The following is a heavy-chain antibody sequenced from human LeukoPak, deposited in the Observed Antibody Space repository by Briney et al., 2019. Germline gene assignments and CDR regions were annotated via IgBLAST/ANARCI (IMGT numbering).Heavy chain of an antibody. V-gene: IGHV1-69*05. J-gene: IGHJ5*02. CDR3: ARGGIAAAGPSRWFDP. D-gene: IGHD6-13*01. CDR2: IIPIFGTT. CDR1: GGTFSSYA. Sequence: SVKVSCKASGGTFSSYAISWVRQAPGQGLEWMGGIIPIFGTTNYAQKFQGGVTITTDESTSTAYMELSSLRSEDTAVYYCARGGIAAAGPSRWFDPWGQGTLVTVSS.